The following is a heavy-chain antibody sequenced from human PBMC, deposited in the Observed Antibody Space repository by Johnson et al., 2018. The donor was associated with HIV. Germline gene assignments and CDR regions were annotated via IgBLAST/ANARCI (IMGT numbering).Heavy chain of an antibody. CDR3: AREGGYSSSWYGGYGREDAFDI. CDR2: IYSGGST. J-gene: IGHJ3*02. CDR1: GFTFSNYA. V-gene: IGHV3-66*01. D-gene: IGHD6-13*01. Sequence: VQLVESGGGVVQPGRSLRLSCAASGFTFSNYAMHWVRQAPGKGLEWVSVIYSGGSTYYADSVKGRFTISRDNSKNTLYLQMNSLRAEDTAVYYCAREGGYSSSWYGGYGREDAFDIWGQGTMVTISS.